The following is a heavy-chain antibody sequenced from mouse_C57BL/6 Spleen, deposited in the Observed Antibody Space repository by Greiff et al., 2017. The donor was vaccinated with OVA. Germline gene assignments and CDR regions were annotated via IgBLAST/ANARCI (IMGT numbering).Heavy chain of an antibody. CDR3: ARIYYYGNWYFDV. CDR1: GYSFTGYY. Sequence: VQLKESGPELVKPGASVKISCKASGYSFTGYYMNWVKQSPEKSLEWIGEINPSTGGTTYNQKFKAKATLTVDKSSSTAYMQLKSLTSEDSAVYYCARIYYYGNWYFDVWGTGTTVTVSS. D-gene: IGHD1-1*01. J-gene: IGHJ1*03. V-gene: IGHV1-42*01. CDR2: INPSTGGT.